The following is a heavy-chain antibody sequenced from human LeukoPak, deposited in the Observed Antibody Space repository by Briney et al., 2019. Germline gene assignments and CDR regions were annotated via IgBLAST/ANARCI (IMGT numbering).Heavy chain of an antibody. CDR2: FDPEDGET. CDR1: GYTLTELS. Sequence: ASVKVSCKVSGYTLTELSVHWVRQAPGKGLEWMGGFDPEDGETIYAQKFQGRVTMTEDTSTDTAYMELSSLRSEDTAVYYCATENQKYYGSGSYDYWGQGTLVTVSS. V-gene: IGHV1-24*01. J-gene: IGHJ4*02. D-gene: IGHD3-10*01. CDR3: ATENQKYYGSGSYDY.